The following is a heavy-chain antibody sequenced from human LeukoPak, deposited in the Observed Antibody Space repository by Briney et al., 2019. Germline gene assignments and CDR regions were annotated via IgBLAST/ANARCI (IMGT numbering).Heavy chain of an antibody. CDR1: GGSISSYY. J-gene: IGHJ4*02. CDR3: ARHPWDSSGYYLDY. D-gene: IGHD3-22*01. V-gene: IGHV4-4*07. Sequence: SETLSLTCTVSGGSISSYYWSWIRQPAGKGLEWIGRIYTSGSTNYNPSLKSRVTISVDTSKNQFSLKLSSVTAADTAVYYCARHPWDSSGYYLDYWGQGTLVTVSS. CDR2: IYTSGST.